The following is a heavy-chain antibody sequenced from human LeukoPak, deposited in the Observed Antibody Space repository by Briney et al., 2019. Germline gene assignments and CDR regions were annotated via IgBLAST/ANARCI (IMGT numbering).Heavy chain of an antibody. D-gene: IGHD1-26*01. CDR1: GLTFISYS. Sequence: PGGSLRLSCAASGLTFISYSMTWVRRPPGKGLEGVSSLSSSSSTIYYADSVKGRFTISRHNAKNSLYMQMNSLRAEDTAVYYCATKGVKGSGSYYGPFDYWGQGTLVTVSS. CDR2: LSSSSSTI. CDR3: ATKGVKGSGSYYGPFDY. V-gene: IGHV3-48*01. J-gene: IGHJ4*02.